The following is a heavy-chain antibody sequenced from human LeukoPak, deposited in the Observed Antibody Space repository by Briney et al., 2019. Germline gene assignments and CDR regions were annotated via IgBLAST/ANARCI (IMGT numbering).Heavy chain of an antibody. J-gene: IGHJ4*02. CDR1: GFTFSSYV. D-gene: IGHD6-19*01. CDR2: IRGSDDST. V-gene: IGHV3-23*01. CDR3: AKDKWDGSGWDVFDY. Sequence: PGGSLRLSCATSGFTFSSYVMSWVRQAPGRGLEWVSLIRGSDDSTYYADSVKGRFTISRDDSRNTLNLQMNSLRADDTAVYYCAKDKWDGSGWDVFDYWGQGTLVTVAS.